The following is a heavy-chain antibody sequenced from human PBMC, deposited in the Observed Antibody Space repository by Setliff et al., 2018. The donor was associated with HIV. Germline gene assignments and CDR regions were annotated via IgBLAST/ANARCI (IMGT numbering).Heavy chain of an antibody. CDR3: ARDRSSGWSFYYGMDV. CDR1: GDTFTTYF. V-gene: IGHV1-46*01. CDR2: INLSSGAT. D-gene: IGHD6-19*01. J-gene: IGHJ6*02. Sequence: ASVKVSCKAPGDTFTTYFMHWVRQAPGQGLEWMGIINLSSGATTYAQRFQGRVTMTSDTSTSTVYMELSSLTSGDTAVYYCARDRSSGWSFYYGMDVWGQGTTVTVSS.